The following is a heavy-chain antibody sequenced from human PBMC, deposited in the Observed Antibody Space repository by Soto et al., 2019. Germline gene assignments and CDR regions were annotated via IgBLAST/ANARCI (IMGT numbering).Heavy chain of an antibody. D-gene: IGHD6-13*01. J-gene: IGHJ3*02. CDR1: GGSFSNHA. CDR2: INPIFSTT. V-gene: IGHV1-69*12. Sequence: QVHLVQSGAEVKKPGSSVKVSCKASGGSFSNHAINWVRQAPGQGLEWMGRINPIFSTTNYAQKFQGRVTFTADESTVTAYMELSSLKHDDTAKYYCAREVAADGTFREDVFDIWGQGTMVTVSS. CDR3: AREVAADGTFREDVFDI.